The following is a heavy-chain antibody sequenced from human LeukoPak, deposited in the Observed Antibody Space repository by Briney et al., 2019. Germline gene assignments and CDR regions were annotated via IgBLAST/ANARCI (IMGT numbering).Heavy chain of an antibody. CDR3: ARGGAAADRNPYYFDY. V-gene: IGHV4-39*01. CDR2: IYYSGST. Sequence: SETLSLTCTVSGGSISSSSYYWGWVRQPPGKGLEWIGSIYYSGSTYYNPSLKSRVTISVDTSKNQFSLKLSSVTAADAAVYYCARGGAAADRNPYYFDYWGQGTLVTVSS. D-gene: IGHD6-13*01. J-gene: IGHJ4*02. CDR1: GGSISSSSYY.